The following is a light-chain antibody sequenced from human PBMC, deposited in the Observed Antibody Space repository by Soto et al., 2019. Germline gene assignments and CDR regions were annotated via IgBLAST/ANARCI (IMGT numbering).Light chain of an antibody. Sequence: DIVLTQSPGIVSLSPGERATLSCRASQSVSSNYLAWYQQKPGQAPRLLIYGASSRATGIPDRFSGSGSGTDFTLTIRRLEPEDFAVYYCQQYGSSYPWTFGQGTKVDIK. CDR2: GAS. V-gene: IGKV3-20*01. CDR1: QSVSSNY. J-gene: IGKJ1*01. CDR3: QQYGSSYPWT.